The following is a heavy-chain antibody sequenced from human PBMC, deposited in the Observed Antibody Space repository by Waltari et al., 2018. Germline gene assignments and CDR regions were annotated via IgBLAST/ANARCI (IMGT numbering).Heavy chain of an antibody. CDR1: GLTFSSYW. J-gene: IGHJ6*02. V-gene: IGHV3-7*01. CDR2: IKQDGSEK. CDR3: ARGRPDIHNGMDV. D-gene: IGHD5-12*01. Sequence: EVQLVESGGGLVQPGGSLRLSCVAYGLTFSSYWMSWVRQAPGKGLEWVANIKQDGSEKYYVDSVKGRFTVSRDSARNSLYLQMNSLRAEDTAVYYCARGRPDIHNGMDVWGQGTTVTVSS.